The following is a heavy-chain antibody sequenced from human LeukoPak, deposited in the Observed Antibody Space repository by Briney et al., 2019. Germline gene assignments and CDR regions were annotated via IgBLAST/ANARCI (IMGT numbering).Heavy chain of an antibody. CDR3: ARGTPGVPDH. V-gene: IGHV4-59*12. Sequence: SQTLSLTCTVAGGSISSYYWSWIRHPPGKGLGWIGYIYYSGSTNYNPSLRSRSTIPVETSKTQFSLNLTSGAPPNPPCNYVARGTPGVPDHWGQGTLVTVS. CDR1: GGSISSYY. J-gene: IGHJ4*02. CDR2: IYYSGST. D-gene: IGHD3-10*01.